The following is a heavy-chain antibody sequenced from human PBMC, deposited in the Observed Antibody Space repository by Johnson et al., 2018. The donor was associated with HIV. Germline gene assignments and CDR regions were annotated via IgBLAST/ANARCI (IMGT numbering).Heavy chain of an antibody. Sequence: QVQLVESGGGVVQPGRSLRLSCAASGFTFSSYALHWVRQAPGKGLEWVAVIWYDGSNKYYADSVKGRFTISRDNSKNTLYLQMNSLRAEDTAVYYCAKSTRGNWGSCFDIWGQGTMVTVSS. CDR3: AKSTRGNWGSCFDI. J-gene: IGHJ3*02. D-gene: IGHD7-27*01. V-gene: IGHV3-30*18. CDR2: IWYDGSNK. CDR1: GFTFSSYA.